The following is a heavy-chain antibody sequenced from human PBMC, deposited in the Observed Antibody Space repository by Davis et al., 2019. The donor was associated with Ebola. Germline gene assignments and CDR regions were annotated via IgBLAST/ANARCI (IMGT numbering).Heavy chain of an antibody. CDR3: ARHFRGPSSWYHSFDN. J-gene: IGHJ4*02. CDR2: LDPSDSYT. V-gene: IGHV5-10-1*01. CDR1: GYSFTSYW. Sequence: PGGSLRLSCKGSGYSFTSYWISWVRQMPGKGLEWMGRLDPSDSYTNYSPSFQGHVSISADKSISTAYLQWSSLKASDTAMYYCARHFRGPSSWYHSFDNWGQGTLVTVSS. D-gene: IGHD6-13*01.